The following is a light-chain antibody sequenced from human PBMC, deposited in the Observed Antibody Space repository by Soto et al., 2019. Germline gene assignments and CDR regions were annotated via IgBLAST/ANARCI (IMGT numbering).Light chain of an antibody. J-gene: IGKJ1*01. CDR1: QSVSSSY. Sequence: EIVLTQSPGTLSFSPGERATLSCRASQSVSSSYLAWYQQKPGHAPRLLIYGASSRATGIPDSFSGSGSGTDFTLTISRLEPEDFAVYYCQQYGSSPTWTFGQGTKVDNK. CDR3: QQYGSSPTWT. CDR2: GAS. V-gene: IGKV3-20*01.